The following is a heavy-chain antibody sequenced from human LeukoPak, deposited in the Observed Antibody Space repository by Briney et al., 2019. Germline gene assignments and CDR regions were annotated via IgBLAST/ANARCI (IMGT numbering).Heavy chain of an antibody. Sequence: HAGGPLRLSCAASGFTFSSYSMSWLRQPPGKGLEWVANIKQDGSEKYYVDSVKGRFTIFRDNAKNSLYLQMNSLRAEDTGVYYCARETYGSGLLFYWGEGTLVTVSS. CDR1: GFTFSSYS. CDR3: ARETYGSGLLFY. V-gene: IGHV3-7*01. D-gene: IGHD6-19*01. CDR2: IKQDGSEK. J-gene: IGHJ4*02.